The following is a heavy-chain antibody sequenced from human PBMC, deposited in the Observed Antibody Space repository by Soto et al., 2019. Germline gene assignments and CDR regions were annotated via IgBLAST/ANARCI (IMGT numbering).Heavy chain of an antibody. V-gene: IGHV4-34*01. CDR3: ARGLKWRGARPGGVYFDY. CDR2: INHSGST. D-gene: IGHD6-6*01. Sequence: QVQLQQWGAGLLKPSETLSLTCAVYGGSFSGYYWSWIRQPPGKGLEWIGEINHSGSTNYNPSLKSRVTISVATSKNQFSLKLSSVTAADTAVYYCARGLKWRGARPGGVYFDYWGQGTLVTVSS. J-gene: IGHJ4*02. CDR1: GGSFSGYY.